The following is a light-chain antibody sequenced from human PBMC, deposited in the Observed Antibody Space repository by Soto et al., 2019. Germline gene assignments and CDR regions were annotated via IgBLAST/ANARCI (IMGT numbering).Light chain of an antibody. CDR3: QSYDSSLSVFYV. Sequence: QSVLTQPPSVSGAPGQRVTISCTGSSSNIGADYDVHWYQQFPGTAPKLLIYGNSNRPSGVPDRFSGSKSGTSASLAITGLQAEDEADFYCQSYDSSLSVFYVFGTGTKVTV. CDR1: SSNIGADYD. CDR2: GNS. V-gene: IGLV1-40*01. J-gene: IGLJ1*01.